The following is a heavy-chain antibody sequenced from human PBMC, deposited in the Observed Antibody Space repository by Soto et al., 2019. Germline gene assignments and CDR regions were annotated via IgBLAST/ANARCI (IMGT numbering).Heavy chain of an antibody. Sequence: ALVKGSCKASVYTLTSYVISWVRQAPGQGLEWMGWISAYNGNTNYAQKLQGRVTMTTDTSTTTAYMDLRSLRSYATAVYYCARQAYWGGDCSDDVSAFWGKGTTVPVSS. D-gene: IGHD2-21*01. CDR3: ARQAYWGGDCSDDVSAF. V-gene: IGHV1-18*01. J-gene: IGHJ6*04. CDR1: VYTLTSYV. CDR2: ISAYNGNT.